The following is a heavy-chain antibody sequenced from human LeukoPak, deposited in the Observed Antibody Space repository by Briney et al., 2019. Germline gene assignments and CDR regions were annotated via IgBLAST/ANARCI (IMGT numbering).Heavy chain of an antibody. D-gene: IGHD3-10*01. CDR1: GFTFSSYV. CDR3: AKVHGSGSYRFDF. V-gene: IGHV3-23*01. CDR2: IKDNGHTA. J-gene: IGHJ4*02. Sequence: GGSLRLSCAASGFTFSSYVMTWVRQAPGKGLEWVSTIKDNGHTAFYADSVKGRFTISRDNSKNTLYLQMNSLRAEDTAIYYCAKVHGSGSYRFDFWGQGTLVTVSS.